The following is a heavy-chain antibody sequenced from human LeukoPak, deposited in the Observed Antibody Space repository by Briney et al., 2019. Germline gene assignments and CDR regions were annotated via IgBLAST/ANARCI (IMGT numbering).Heavy chain of an antibody. V-gene: IGHV4-59*01. CDR1: GGSISSYY. Sequence: PSETLSLTCTVSGGSISSYYWSWIRQPPGKGLEWIGYIYYSGSTNYNPSLKSRVTISVDTSKNQFSLKLSSVTAADTAVYYCARGGAVLRFLEWSRYYFDYWGQGTLVTVSS. D-gene: IGHD3-3*01. CDR3: ARGGAVLRFLEWSRYYFDY. CDR2: IYYSGST. J-gene: IGHJ4*02.